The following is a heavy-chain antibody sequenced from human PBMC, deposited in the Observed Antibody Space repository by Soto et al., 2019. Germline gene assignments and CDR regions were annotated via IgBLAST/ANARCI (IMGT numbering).Heavy chain of an antibody. CDR3: ARDYLGDGSGSFDY. D-gene: IGHD6-19*01. Sequence: PSETLSLTCAVSGGSISSDNWWSWVRQPPGKGLEWIGEIFHSGDTNYNPSLKSRLTMSMDKSKNQLSLELSSVTAVVTSVYFCARDYLGDGSGSFDYWGQGILVTVSS. CDR1: GGSISSDNW. J-gene: IGHJ4*02. V-gene: IGHV4-4*02. CDR2: IFHSGDT.